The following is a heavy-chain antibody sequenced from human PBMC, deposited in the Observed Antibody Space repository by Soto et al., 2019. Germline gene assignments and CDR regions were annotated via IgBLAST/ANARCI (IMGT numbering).Heavy chain of an antibody. Sequence: QVQLVQSGAEVKKPGASVQVSCKATGYTCTGYYVHWVRQAPGQGLEWMGWINPNSGGTIYPQKFQGRVTMTRDTSISTAYMELSSLRFDDTAVYYCASTGNYGSGTSFRVDYWGQGTLVTVSS. CDR1: GYTCTGYY. V-gene: IGHV1-2*02. CDR3: ASTGNYGSGTSFRVDY. D-gene: IGHD3-10*01. J-gene: IGHJ4*02. CDR2: INPNSGGT.